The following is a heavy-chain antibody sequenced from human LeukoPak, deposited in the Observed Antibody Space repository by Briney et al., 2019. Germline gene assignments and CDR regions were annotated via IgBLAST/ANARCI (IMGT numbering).Heavy chain of an antibody. D-gene: IGHD6-13*01. CDR3: ASWYGLAAAIDY. V-gene: IGHV4-39*01. J-gene: IGHJ4*02. CDR1: GGSISSSSFY. Sequence: SETLSLTCTVSGGSISSSSFYWGWIRQPPGKGLEWIGRICYSGSTYYNPSLKSRVTISVDTAKNQFSLKLISVPAADTAVYYCASWYGLAAAIDYWGQGTLVTVSS. CDR2: ICYSGST.